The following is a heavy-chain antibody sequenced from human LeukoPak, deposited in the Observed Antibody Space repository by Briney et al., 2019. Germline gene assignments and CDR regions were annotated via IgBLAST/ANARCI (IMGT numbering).Heavy chain of an antibody. V-gene: IGHV4-34*01. CDR1: GGSFSGYY. D-gene: IGHD3-22*01. Sequence: SETLSLTCAVYGGSFSGYYWSWIRQPPGKGLEWIGEINQSGSTNYNPSLKSRVTISVDTSKNQFSLKLTSVTAADTAVYYCARVRSRYDSSGYYFLGWSDPWGQGTLVTVSS. CDR3: ARVRSRYDSSGYYFLGWSDP. CDR2: INQSGST. J-gene: IGHJ5*02.